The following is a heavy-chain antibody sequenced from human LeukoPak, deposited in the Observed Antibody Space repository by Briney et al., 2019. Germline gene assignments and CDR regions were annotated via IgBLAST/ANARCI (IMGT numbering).Heavy chain of an antibody. CDR3: ARRIWYHDILSAYNI. J-gene: IGHJ4*02. V-gene: IGHV4-34*01. Sequence: PETPSLTCAVYGGSFSGYYWSWIRQPPGKGLEWIGEINHSGSTNYDPSLKSRVTISVDTSKNQFSLNLSSVTAADTAVYYCARRIWYHDILSAYNIWGQGTPVTVSS. CDR2: INHSGST. D-gene: IGHD3-9*01. CDR1: GGSFSGYY.